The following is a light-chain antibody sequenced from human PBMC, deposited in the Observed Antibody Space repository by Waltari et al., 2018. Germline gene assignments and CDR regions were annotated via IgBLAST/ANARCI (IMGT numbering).Light chain of an antibody. CDR2: KAS. CDR3: QQYTSPPWT. Sequence: DIQMTQSPSTLSASVGDRVTITCRASQSINSWLAWYQQKPGKAPKRLIQKASILESGVPSRFSGSGSGTEFTLTISSLQPDDFATYFCQQYTSPPWTFGQGTKVEIK. CDR1: QSINSW. J-gene: IGKJ1*01. V-gene: IGKV1-5*03.